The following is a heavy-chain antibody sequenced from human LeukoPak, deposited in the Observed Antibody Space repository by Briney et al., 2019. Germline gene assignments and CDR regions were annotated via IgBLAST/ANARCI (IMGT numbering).Heavy chain of an antibody. V-gene: IGHV3-48*01. Sequence: QSGGSLRLSCAASGLTFSSYSMNWVRQAPGKGLEWVSYISSSSSTIYYADSVKGRFAISRDNAKNSLYLQMNSLRAEDTAVCYCARLVSSDYWGQGTLVTVSS. CDR1: GLTFSSYS. D-gene: IGHD5/OR15-5a*01. CDR2: ISSSSSTI. J-gene: IGHJ4*02. CDR3: ARLVSSDY.